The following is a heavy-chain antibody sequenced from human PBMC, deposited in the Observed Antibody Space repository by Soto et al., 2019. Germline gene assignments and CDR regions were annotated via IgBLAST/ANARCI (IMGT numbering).Heavy chain of an antibody. D-gene: IGHD6-19*01. V-gene: IGHV3-7*01. J-gene: IGHJ4*02. Sequence: PGGSLRLSCAASGFTFSSYWMHWVRQAPGKGLEWVANIKKDGSRKSYADSVKGRFTISRDNAKNTLYLQMNSLRAEDTAVYYCARVVGWPLHYFDYWGQGTLVTVSS. CDR2: IKKDGSRK. CDR1: GFTFSSYW. CDR3: ARVVGWPLHYFDY.